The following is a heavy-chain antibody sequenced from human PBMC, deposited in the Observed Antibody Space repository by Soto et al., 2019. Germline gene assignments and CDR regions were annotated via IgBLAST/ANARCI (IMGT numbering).Heavy chain of an antibody. J-gene: IGHJ4*02. V-gene: IGHV4-31*03. D-gene: IGHD3-22*01. CDR1: GGSISSGGYY. Sequence: QVQLQESGPGLVKPSQTLSLTCTVSGGSISSGGYYWSWIRQHPGKGLEWIGYIYYSGSTYYNPYLKRRVTISVDTSKNQFSLQLSSVTAADTAVYYCARDRVAGGGYYYCDYWGQGTLVTVSS. CDR2: IYYSGST. CDR3: ARDRVAGGGYYYCDY.